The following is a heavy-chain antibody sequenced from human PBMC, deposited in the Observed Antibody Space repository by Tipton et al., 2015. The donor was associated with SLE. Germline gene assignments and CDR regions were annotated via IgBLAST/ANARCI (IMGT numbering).Heavy chain of an antibody. Sequence: SLRLSCAASGFTFRKYWMHWVRQAPGKGVEWVASVKPDGTEKYYVESVKGRFTVSRDNAKNTLYLQMSSLRADDTAVYYCARGSSSIDYWGQGTLVTVSS. CDR1: GFTFRKYW. J-gene: IGHJ4*02. CDR3: ARGSSSIDY. CDR2: VKPDGTEK. V-gene: IGHV3-7*01. D-gene: IGHD2-2*01.